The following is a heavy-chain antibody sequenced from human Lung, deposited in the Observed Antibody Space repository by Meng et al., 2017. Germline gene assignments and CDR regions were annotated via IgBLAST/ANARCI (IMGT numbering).Heavy chain of an antibody. V-gene: IGHV4-61*02. CDR2: IYASGST. D-gene: IGHD5-12*01. CDR1: GGSISSYSYY. J-gene: IGHJ4*02. Sequence: SETLSLTCTVSGGSISSYSYYWIWIRQPAGKGLEWIGRIYASGSTNYNPSLKSRVSISVDRSKNQFSLRLTSVTAADTAVYYCARDAYSGYAMAYWGQGTQVTVSS. CDR3: ARDAYSGYAMAY.